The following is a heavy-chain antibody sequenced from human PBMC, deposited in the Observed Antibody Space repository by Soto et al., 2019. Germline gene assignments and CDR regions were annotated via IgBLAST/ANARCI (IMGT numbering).Heavy chain of an antibody. D-gene: IGHD2-15*01. CDR3: ARVSRYDTDGCCSIMRAAFDV. CDR1: RVSVTNNKY. Sequence: QAQLQESGPGLVRPSGTLSLTCTVSRVSVTNNKYWNWVRQSPGKALEWIGEIYHSGATYYNPSLSGRPSISMDKPKNQISLNLTSVNAADTAVYYCARVSRYDTDGCCSIMRAAFDVWGQGTLVTVSS. J-gene: IGHJ3*01. CDR2: IYHSGAT. V-gene: IGHV4-4*02.